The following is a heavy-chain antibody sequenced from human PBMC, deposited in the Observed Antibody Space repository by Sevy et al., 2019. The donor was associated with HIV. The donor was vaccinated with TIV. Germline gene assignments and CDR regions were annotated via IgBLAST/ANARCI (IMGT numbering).Heavy chain of an antibody. CDR2: IGAYNGNR. CDR3: ARVPTYYYGSATYFES. Sequence: ASVKVSCKASGYTFASEGISWVRQAPGQGLEWMGWIGAYNGNRNSAQKFQARVTLTIDTSTGPAFMELRALRSDDTAMYYCARVPTYYYGSATYFESWGRGTLITVSS. V-gene: IGHV1-18*01. D-gene: IGHD3-10*01. CDR1: GYTFASEG. J-gene: IGHJ4*02.